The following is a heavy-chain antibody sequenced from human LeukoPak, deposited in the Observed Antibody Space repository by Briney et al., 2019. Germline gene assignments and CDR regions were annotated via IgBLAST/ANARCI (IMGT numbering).Heavy chain of an antibody. CDR2: ISSSSSTI. CDR3: ARDVGGKAVAVYFDY. D-gene: IGHD6-19*01. V-gene: IGHV3-48*01. CDR1: GFTFSSYS. J-gene: IGHJ4*02. Sequence: GGSLGLSCAASGFTFSSYSMNWVRQAPGKGLEWVSYISSSSSTIYYADSVKGRFTISRDNAKNSLYLQVNSLRAEDTAVYYCARDVGGKAVAVYFDYWGQGTLVTVSS.